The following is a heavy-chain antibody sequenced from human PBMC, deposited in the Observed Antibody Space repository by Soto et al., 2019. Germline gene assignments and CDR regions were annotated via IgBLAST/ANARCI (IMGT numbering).Heavy chain of an antibody. D-gene: IGHD3-16*01. CDR2: IIPILGIA. J-gene: IGHJ4*02. CDR1: GGTFSSYT. V-gene: IGHV1-69*02. Sequence: QVQLVQSGAEVKKPGSSVKVSCKASGGTFSSYTISWVRQAPGQGLEWMGRIIPILGIANYAQKFQGRVTITADKSTSTAYMELSSLRSEDTAVYYCARADYPDYGGNAMDYWGQGTLVTVSS. CDR3: ARADYPDYGGNAMDY.